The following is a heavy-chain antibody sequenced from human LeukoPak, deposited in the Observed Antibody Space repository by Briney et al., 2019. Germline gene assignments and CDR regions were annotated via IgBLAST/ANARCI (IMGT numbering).Heavy chain of an antibody. D-gene: IGHD5-12*01. CDR1: GFIFSQYS. V-gene: IGHV3-48*01. CDR2: IRSSSET. J-gene: IGHJ5*02. CDR3: ARDAGNSGYGCDL. Sequence: GGSLRLSCAASGFIFSQYSMNWVRQAPGKGLEWVSHIRSSSETFYADSVKGRFTISRDNARNSLYLQMDKLRGEDTAIYYCARDAGNSGYGCDLWGQGTLVTVSS.